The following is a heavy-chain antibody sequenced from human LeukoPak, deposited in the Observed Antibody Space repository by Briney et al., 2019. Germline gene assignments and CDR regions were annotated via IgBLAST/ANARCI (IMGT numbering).Heavy chain of an antibody. J-gene: IGHJ3*02. D-gene: IGHD5-18*01. CDR3: TRQPDTAMVKDALDI. Sequence: PGRSLRLSCAASGFTFSGSAMHWVRQASGKGLEWVGRIRSKANSYATAYAASVKGRFTISRDDSKNTAYLQMNSLKTEDTAVYYCTRQPDTAMVKDALDIWGQGTMVTVSS. CDR1: GFTFSGSA. V-gene: IGHV3-73*01. CDR2: IRSKANSYAT.